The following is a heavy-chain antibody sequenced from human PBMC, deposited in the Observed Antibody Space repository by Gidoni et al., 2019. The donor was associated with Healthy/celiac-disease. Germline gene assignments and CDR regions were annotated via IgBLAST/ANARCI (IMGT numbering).Heavy chain of an antibody. CDR2: INHSGST. D-gene: IGHD3-3*01. Sequence: QVQLQQWGAGLSKPSETLSLTCAVSGGSFSGYYWSWLRQPPGKGLEWIGEINHSGSTNYNPALKSRVTISVDTSKNQFSLKRSSVTAADTAVYYCARGRSGPIVPGEFQRQNTPTYFDYWGQGTLVTVSS. J-gene: IGHJ4*02. CDR3: ARGRSGPIVPGEFQRQNTPTYFDY. CDR1: GGSFSGYY. V-gene: IGHV4-34*01.